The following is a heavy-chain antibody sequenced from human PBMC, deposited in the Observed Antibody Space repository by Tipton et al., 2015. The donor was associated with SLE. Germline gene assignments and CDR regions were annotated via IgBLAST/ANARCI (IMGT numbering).Heavy chain of an antibody. CDR1: GGSISSSSYY. J-gene: IGHJ3*02. CDR3: ARPNGGFRVFTLLFHDAFDI. Sequence: TLSLTCTVSGGSISSSSYYWGWIRQPPGKGLEWIGSIYYSGSTYYNPSLKSRVTISVDTSKNQFSLKLSSVTAADTAVYYCARPNGGFRVFTLLFHDAFDIWGQGTMVTVSS. D-gene: IGHD2-21*01. V-gene: IGHV4-39*07. CDR2: IYYSGST.